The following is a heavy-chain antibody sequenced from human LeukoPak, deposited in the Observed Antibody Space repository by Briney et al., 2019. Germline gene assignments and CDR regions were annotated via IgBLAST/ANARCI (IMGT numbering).Heavy chain of an antibody. CDR1: GFTVSSNY. CDR2: IYSGGST. D-gene: IGHD6-13*01. CDR3: ARGLPRAESSSWHAPIDY. V-gene: IGHV3-66*01. J-gene: IGHJ4*02. Sequence: GGSLRLSCAASGFTVSSNYMSWVRQAPGKGLEWVSVIYSGGSTYYADSVKGRFTISRDNSKNTLYLQMNSLRAEDTAVYYCARGLPRAESSSWHAPIDYWGQGTLVTVSS.